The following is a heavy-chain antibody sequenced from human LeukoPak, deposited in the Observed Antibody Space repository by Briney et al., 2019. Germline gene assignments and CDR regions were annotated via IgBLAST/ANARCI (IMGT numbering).Heavy chain of an antibody. CDR2: IKSDGSIT. Sequence: GGSLRLSCAASGFTFSTYWMHWVRQVPGKGLVWVSRIKSDGSITTYADCVEGRFTISRDNAKNTVYLQMNSLRAEDTAMYYCRIWFGNSAGFDMWGQGTMVTVSS. CDR1: GFTFSTYW. V-gene: IGHV3-74*01. D-gene: IGHD3-10*01. J-gene: IGHJ3*02. CDR3: RIWFGNSAGFDM.